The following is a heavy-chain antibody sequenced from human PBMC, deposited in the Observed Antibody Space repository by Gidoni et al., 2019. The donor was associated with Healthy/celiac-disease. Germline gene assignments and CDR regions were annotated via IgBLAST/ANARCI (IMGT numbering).Heavy chain of an antibody. J-gene: IGHJ5*02. V-gene: IGHV3-21*01. D-gene: IGHD2-15*01. Sequence: EVQLVESGGGLVKPGGSLRLSCAASGFPFSSYSMNWVRQAPGKGLEWVSSISSSSSYIYYADSVKGRFTISRDNAKNSLYLQMNSLRAEDTAVYYCARDSLRDGYCSGGSCYGWFDPWGQGTLVTVSS. CDR1: GFPFSSYS. CDR2: ISSSSSYI. CDR3: ARDSLRDGYCSGGSCYGWFDP.